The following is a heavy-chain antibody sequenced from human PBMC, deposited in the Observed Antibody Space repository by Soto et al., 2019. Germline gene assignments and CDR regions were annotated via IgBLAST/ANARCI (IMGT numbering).Heavy chain of an antibody. D-gene: IGHD2-2*01. J-gene: IGHJ5*02. CDR3: ARDEVPAANWLDP. Sequence: GASVKVSCKASGYTFTSYGISWVRQAPGQGLEWMGWISGYNGNTNHAQKFQGRVTMTTDTSTSTAYMELRSLGFDDTAVYYCARDEVPAANWLDPWGQGTLVTVSS. CDR2: ISGYNGNT. V-gene: IGHV1-18*01. CDR1: GYTFTSYG.